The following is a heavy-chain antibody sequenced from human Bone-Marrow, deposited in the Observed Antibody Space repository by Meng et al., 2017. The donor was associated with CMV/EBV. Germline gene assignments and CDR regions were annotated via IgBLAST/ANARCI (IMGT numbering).Heavy chain of an antibody. CDR1: GSISRGGYY. V-gene: IGHV4-31*02. Sequence: GSISRGGYYWSWIRQHPGKGLEWIGYIYYSGSTYYNPSLKSRVTISVDTSKNQFSLKLSSVTAADTAVYYCARGIVVVPAYLNWFDPWGQGTLVTVSS. CDR3: ARGIVVVPAYLNWFDP. CDR2: IYYSGST. D-gene: IGHD2-2*01. J-gene: IGHJ5*02.